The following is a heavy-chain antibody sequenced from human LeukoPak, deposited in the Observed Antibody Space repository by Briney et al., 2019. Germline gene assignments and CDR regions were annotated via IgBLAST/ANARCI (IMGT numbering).Heavy chain of an antibody. J-gene: IGHJ6*03. Sequence: SETLSLTCAVYGGSFSGYYWGWIRQPPGKGLEWIGEINHSGSTNYNPSLKSRVTISVGTSKNQFSLKLSSVTAADTAVYYCAGGYSYGSTCYYMDVWGKGTTVTISS. CDR1: GGSFSGYY. CDR3: AGGYSYGSTCYYMDV. CDR2: INHSGST. D-gene: IGHD5-18*01. V-gene: IGHV4-34*01.